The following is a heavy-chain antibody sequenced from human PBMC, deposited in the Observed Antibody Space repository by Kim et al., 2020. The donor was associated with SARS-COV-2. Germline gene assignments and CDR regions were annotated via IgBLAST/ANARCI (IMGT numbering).Heavy chain of an antibody. CDR3: ARDRHYYGMDV. Sequence: SFSLSFSSFFFPFLLSRLPWVRPAPGKGLEFVLFSMFFLLYIYFVYSVNFLFTLSRYPAPNSLYLQMNSLRAEDTAVYYCARDRHYYGMDVWGQGTTVTVSS. V-gene: IGHV3-21*04. J-gene: IGHJ6*02. CDR2: SMFFLLYI. CDR1: FFPFLLSR.